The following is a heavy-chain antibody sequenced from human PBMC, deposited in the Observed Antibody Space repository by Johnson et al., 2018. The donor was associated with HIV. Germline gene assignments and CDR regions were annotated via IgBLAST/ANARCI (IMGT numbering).Heavy chain of an antibody. CDR1: GFTFSSYG. D-gene: IGHD2-15*01. CDR3: ARARIGSGGGFDI. V-gene: IGHV3-30*03. CDR2: ISYHGGTK. Sequence: QVQLVESGGGLVKPGGSLRLSCAASGFTFSSYGMHWVRQAPGKGLEWVAVISYHGGTKYSADSVKGRFSISRDNSENTVYLQMNSLRAEDTAVYYCARARIGSGGGFDIWGQGTMVTVSS. J-gene: IGHJ3*02.